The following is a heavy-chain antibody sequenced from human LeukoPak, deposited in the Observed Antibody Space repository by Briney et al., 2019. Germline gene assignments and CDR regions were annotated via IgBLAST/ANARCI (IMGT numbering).Heavy chain of an antibody. Sequence: GGSLRLSCTASGFTFSNFAMHWGRQAPGTGLEWVAVISYDGSRTDYTVSVNGRFTISRDNSKNTLYLQMNSLRTEDTAVYYCATAPLYSSSWYFRGYFDDWGQGTLVTVSS. D-gene: IGHD6-13*01. CDR1: GFTFSNFA. J-gene: IGHJ4*02. CDR3: ATAPLYSSSWYFRGYFDD. CDR2: ISYDGSRT. V-gene: IGHV3-30*04.